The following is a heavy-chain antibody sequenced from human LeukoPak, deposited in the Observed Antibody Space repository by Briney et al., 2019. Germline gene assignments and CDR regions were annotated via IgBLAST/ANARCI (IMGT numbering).Heavy chain of an antibody. CDR2: ISPNSGGT. D-gene: IGHD3-16*01. Sequence: ASVKVSCKASGYTFTDYNIHWVRQAPGQGLEWMGRISPNSGGTTFAQKFQGRVTLTRDTSISTAYMDLSSLRSDDTAVYYCAVMWVGWGAFDIWGQGTMVTVSS. J-gene: IGHJ3*02. V-gene: IGHV1-2*02. CDR3: AVMWVGWGAFDI. CDR1: GYTFTDYN.